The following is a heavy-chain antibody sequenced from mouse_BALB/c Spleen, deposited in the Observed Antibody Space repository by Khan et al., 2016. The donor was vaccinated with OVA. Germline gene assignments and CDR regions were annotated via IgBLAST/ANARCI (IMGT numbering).Heavy chain of an antibody. D-gene: IGHD1-1*02. J-gene: IGHJ3*01. CDR2: INPSTGYT. CDR3: TRRGECGRFAY. V-gene: IGHV1-7*01. Sequence: VQLQQSGAELAKPGASVKMSCTASGYTFTTYWIHWIKQRPGQGLEWIGYINPSTGYTEYNKTLKDKATLTADESSSTAYMQLNRLTSADPAVYYCTRRGECGRFAYWGQGTLVTVSA. CDR1: GYTFTTYW.